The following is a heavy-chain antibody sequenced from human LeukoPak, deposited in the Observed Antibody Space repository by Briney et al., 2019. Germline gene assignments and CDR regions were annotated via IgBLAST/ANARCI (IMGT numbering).Heavy chain of an antibody. J-gene: IGHJ6*03. CDR3: AGGYSYSYYYYMDV. CDR2: INHSGST. D-gene: IGHD5-18*01. V-gene: IGHV4-34*01. CDR1: GGSFSGYY. Sequence: SETLSLTCAVYGGSFSGYYWSWIRQPPGKGLEWIGEINHSGSTNYNPSLKSRVTISVDTSKNQFSLKLSSVTAADTAVYYRAGGYSYSYYYYMDVWGKGTTVTISS.